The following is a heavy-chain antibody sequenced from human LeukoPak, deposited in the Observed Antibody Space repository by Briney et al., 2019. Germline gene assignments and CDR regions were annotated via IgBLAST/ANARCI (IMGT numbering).Heavy chain of an antibody. V-gene: IGHV5-51*01. CDR1: GYSFTSYW. J-gene: IGHJ4*02. Sequence: GESLKISCKGSGYSFTSYWIGWVRQMPGKGLEWMGIIYPGDSDTRYSPSFQGQVTISADKSISTAYLQWSSLKASDTAIYYCARGPRSSSFPFDYWGQGTLVTVSS. CDR2: IYPGDSDT. D-gene: IGHD6-6*01. CDR3: ARGPRSSSFPFDY.